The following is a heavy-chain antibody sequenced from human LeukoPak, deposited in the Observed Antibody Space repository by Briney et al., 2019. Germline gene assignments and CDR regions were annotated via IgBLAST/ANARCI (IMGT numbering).Heavy chain of an antibody. Sequence: SETLSLTCAVYGGSFSGYYWSWIRQPPGKGLEWIGEINHSGSTNYNPSLKSRVTISVDTSKNQFSLKLSSVTAADTAVYYCARAYDSSGYHDAFDIWGQGTMVTVSS. CDR1: GGSFSGYY. J-gene: IGHJ3*02. V-gene: IGHV4-34*01. CDR3: ARAYDSSGYHDAFDI. D-gene: IGHD3-22*01. CDR2: INHSGST.